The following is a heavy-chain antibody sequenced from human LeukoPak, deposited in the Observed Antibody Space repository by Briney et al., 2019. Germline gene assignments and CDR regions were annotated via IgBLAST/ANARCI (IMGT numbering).Heavy chain of an antibody. D-gene: IGHD3-3*01. CDR2: IYYSGST. V-gene: IGHV4-31*03. CDR3: ARDRVNFWSYYYYYGMDV. Sequence: SETLSLTCTVSGGSISSGGYYWSWIRQHPGKGLEWIGYIYYSGSTYYNPSLKSRVTISVDTSKNQFSLKLSSVTAADTAVYYCARDRVNFWSYYYYYGMDVWSQGTTVTVSS. CDR1: GGSISSGGYY. J-gene: IGHJ6*02.